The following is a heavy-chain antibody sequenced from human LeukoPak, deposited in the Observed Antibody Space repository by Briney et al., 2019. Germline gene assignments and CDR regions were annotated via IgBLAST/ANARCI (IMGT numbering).Heavy chain of an antibody. J-gene: IGHJ4*02. D-gene: IGHD3-22*01. Sequence: PGGSLRLSCAASGFIFSNYVISWVRQAPGKGLEWLTAIISSGTTRYYAESVKGRFTIFRDNSNNTVFLEMNSLRVEDTAVYYCAKSLTIWSSGSLDHWGQGTLVTVSS. CDR2: IISSGTTR. V-gene: IGHV3-23*01. CDR1: GFIFSNYV. CDR3: AKSLTIWSSGSLDH.